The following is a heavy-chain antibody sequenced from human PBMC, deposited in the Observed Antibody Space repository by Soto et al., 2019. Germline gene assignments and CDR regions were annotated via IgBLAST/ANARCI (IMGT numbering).Heavy chain of an antibody. CDR2: MNPNSGNT. CDR3: XXGWYYGSGSPFDP. J-gene: IGHJ5*02. CDR1: GYTFTSYD. Sequence: QVQLVQSGAEVKKPGASVKVSCKASGYTFTSYDINWVRQATGQGLEWMGWMNPNSGNTGYAQKXXXXXXXXXXXXXXXXXXXXXXXXXXXXXXXXXXXGWYYGSGSPFDPWGQGTLVTVSS. D-gene: IGHD3-10*01. V-gene: IGHV1-8*01.